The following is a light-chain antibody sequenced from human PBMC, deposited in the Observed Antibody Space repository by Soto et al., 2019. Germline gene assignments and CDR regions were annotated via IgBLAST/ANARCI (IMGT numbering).Light chain of an antibody. V-gene: IGLV2-14*03. Sequence: QSALTQPASVFGSPGQSITISCTGISSDVGVDNYVSWYQQHPGKAPKLMIYEVTNRPSGVSNRFSGSKSDNTASLTISGLQAEDEADYYCGAYTSRNTWVFGGGTKVTVL. CDR3: GAYTSRNTWV. J-gene: IGLJ3*02. CDR1: SSDVGVDNY. CDR2: EVT.